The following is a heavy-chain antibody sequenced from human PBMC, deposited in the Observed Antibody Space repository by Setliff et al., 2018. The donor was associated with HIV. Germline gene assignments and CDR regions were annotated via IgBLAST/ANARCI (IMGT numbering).Heavy chain of an antibody. V-gene: IGHV1-2*02. D-gene: IGHD3-10*01. CDR2: INPNNGGT. Sequence: ASVKVSCKASGYTFTGYYMHWVRQAPGQGLEWMGWINPNNGGTNYAQKLQGRATMTTDTSTGTAYMELRSLRSDDTAVYYCARVVVRGVTFIAEYFQHWGQGTLVTV. CDR1: GYTFTGYY. J-gene: IGHJ1*01. CDR3: ARVVVRGVTFIAEYFQH.